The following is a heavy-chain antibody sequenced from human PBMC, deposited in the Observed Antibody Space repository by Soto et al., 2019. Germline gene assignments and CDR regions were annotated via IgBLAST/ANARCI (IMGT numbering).Heavy chain of an antibody. CDR3: ASHGITGTWVYYYGMDV. D-gene: IGHD1-7*01. J-gene: IGHJ6*02. CDR1: GGTFSSYA. Sequence: QVQLVQSGAEVKKPGSSVKVSCKASGGTFSSYAISWVRQAPGQGLEWMGGIIPLFDTADYAQKFQGRVTITADESTSTAYMELSSLRSEDTAVYYCASHGITGTWVYYYGMDVWGQGTTVTVSS. V-gene: IGHV1-69*12. CDR2: IIPLFDTA.